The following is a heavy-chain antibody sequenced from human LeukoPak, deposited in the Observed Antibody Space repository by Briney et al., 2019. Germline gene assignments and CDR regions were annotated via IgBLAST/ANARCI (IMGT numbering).Heavy chain of an antibody. J-gene: IGHJ4*02. V-gene: IGHV3-23*01. Sequence: GGSLRLSCAASGFTFSSYGMSWVRQAPGKGLEWVSAISGIGGSTYYADSVKGRFTISRDNSKNTLYLQMNSLRAEDTAVYYCAKDSFPYYYYDSSGYYLNWGQGTLVTVSS. CDR2: ISGIGGST. CDR3: AKDSFPYYYYDSSGYYLN. D-gene: IGHD3-22*01. CDR1: GFTFSSYG.